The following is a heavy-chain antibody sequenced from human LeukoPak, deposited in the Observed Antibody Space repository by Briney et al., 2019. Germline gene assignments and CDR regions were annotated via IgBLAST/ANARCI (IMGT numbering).Heavy chain of an antibody. CDR3: AKPISGGLAVTADWFRP. CDR1: GLTFSDYR. Sequence: PGGSLRLSCAVSGLTFSDYRMIWVRQAPEKRLEWVAVTAGADDVIQYADSVKGRFTISTDNSKNTVYLQMNSLRADDTATYYCAKPISGGLAVTADWFRPWGQGTLVVVSS. V-gene: IGHV3-23*01. CDR2: TAGADDVI. D-gene: IGHD6-19*01. J-gene: IGHJ5*02.